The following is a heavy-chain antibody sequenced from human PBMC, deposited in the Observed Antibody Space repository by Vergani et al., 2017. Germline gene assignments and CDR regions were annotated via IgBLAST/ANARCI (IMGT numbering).Heavy chain of an antibody. CDR3: ARGRSWIYYYYMDV. Sequence: QVQLQQWGAGLLKPSETLSLTCAVYGGSFSGYYWSWIRQPPGKGLEWIGEINHSGSTNYNPSLKSRVTISVDTSKNQFSLKLRSVTAADKAVYYCARGRSWIYYYYMDVWGKGTTVTVSS. V-gene: IGHV4-34*01. J-gene: IGHJ6*03. D-gene: IGHD2-15*01. CDR2: INHSGST. CDR1: GGSFSGYY.